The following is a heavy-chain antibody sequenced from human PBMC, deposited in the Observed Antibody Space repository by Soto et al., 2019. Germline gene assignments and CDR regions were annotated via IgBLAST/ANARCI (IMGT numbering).Heavy chain of an antibody. V-gene: IGHV3-53*01. CDR2: IYSGGSI. Sequence: GGSLRLSCAASGFTVSTNYMSWVRQAPGKGLEWVSVIYSGGSIHYGDSVKGRFTISRDNSKKTLYLQMNSLRAEDTAVYYCARGVPGSPFANWGQGALVTVSS. D-gene: IGHD1-26*01. J-gene: IGHJ4*02. CDR1: GFTVSTNY. CDR3: ARGVPGSPFAN.